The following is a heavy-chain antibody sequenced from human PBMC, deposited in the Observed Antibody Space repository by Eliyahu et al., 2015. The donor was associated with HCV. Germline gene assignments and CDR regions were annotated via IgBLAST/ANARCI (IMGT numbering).Heavy chain of an antibody. CDR1: GFTXSSYS. J-gene: IGHJ3*02. D-gene: IGHD3-10*01. CDR3: ARRRSGSYYYDAFDI. Sequence: EVQLVXSGGGLVKPGGSLRLSCAASGFTXSSYSMNWVRQAPGKGLXWVSSISSSSSYIYYADSVKGRFTISRDNAKNSLYLQMNSLRAEDTAVYYCARRRSGSYYYDAFDIWGQGTMVTVSS. V-gene: IGHV3-21*01. CDR2: ISSSSSYI.